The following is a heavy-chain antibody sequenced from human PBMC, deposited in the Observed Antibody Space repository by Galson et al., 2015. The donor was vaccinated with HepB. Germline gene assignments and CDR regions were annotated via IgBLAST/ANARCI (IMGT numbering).Heavy chain of an antibody. D-gene: IGHD2-15*01. CDR1: GFTFSRYS. V-gene: IGHV3-74*01. J-gene: IGHJ4*01. CDR3: ARTSGHFDY. Sequence: SLRLSCAAPGFTFSRYSMHWVRQAPGKGLVWVSRINSDGSSTNYADSVKGRFTISRDNAKNTLYLQMNSLRAEDTAVYYCARTSGHFDYWGHGTLVTVCS. CDR2: INSDGSST.